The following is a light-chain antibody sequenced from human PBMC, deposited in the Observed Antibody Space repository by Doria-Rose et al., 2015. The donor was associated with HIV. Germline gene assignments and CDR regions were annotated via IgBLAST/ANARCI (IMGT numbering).Light chain of an antibody. CDR2: WTS. CDR3: HQYYGTPS. CDR1: QSLLYASKNY. J-gene: IGKJ3*01. V-gene: IGKV4-1*01. Sequence: DIRVTQSPESLGMSLGERATLNCKSNQSLLYASKNYLAWYQQKPGQPHKLLIYWTSTRQSVVSARFSGSGSGTDFTLTISSLEAEDVAVYYCHQYYGTPSFGPVTTVDIK.